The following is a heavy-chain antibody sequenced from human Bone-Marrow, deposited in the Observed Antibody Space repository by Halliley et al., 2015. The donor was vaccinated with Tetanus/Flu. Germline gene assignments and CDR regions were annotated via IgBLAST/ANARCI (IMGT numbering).Heavy chain of an antibody. CDR2: IYQRGTP. Sequence: RGWIGSIYQRGTPYSPPSLRGRVTISVDRSKNQFSLKLTSGPAADTAVYFCARGSSSGWFFDYWGQGTLVTVSS. D-gene: IGHD6-19*01. J-gene: IGHJ4*02. V-gene: IGHV4-30-2*01. CDR3: ARGSSSGWFFDY.